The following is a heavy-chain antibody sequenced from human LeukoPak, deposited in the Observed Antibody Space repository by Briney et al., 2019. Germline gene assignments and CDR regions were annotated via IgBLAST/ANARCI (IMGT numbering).Heavy chain of an antibody. CDR1: GGSISSSSYY. V-gene: IGHV4-39*01. D-gene: IGHD2-2*03. J-gene: IGHJ5*02. Sequence: SETLSLTCTVSGGSISSSSYYWGWIRQPPGKGLEWIGSIYYSGSTYYNPSLKSRVTISVDTSKNQFSLKLSSVTAADTAVYYCARHGYCSSTSCHGNWFDPWGQGTLVTVSS. CDR2: IYYSGST. CDR3: ARHGYCSSTSCHGNWFDP.